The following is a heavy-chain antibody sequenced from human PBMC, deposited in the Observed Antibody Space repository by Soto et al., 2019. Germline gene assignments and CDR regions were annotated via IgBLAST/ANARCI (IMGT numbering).Heavy chain of an antibody. CDR3: ARTDIVTTNWFDP. V-gene: IGHV4-34*01. Sequence: QVHLQQWGAGLLKPSETLSLTCAVYGESFIGYYWTWLRQSPGKGLEWIGEINHGGSTNYNPSLKSRVTISIDTSKTQFSLKLTSVTAADTSVYYCARTDIVTTNWFDPWGQGTLVTVSS. J-gene: IGHJ5*02. D-gene: IGHD5-12*01. CDR1: GESFIGYY. CDR2: INHGGST.